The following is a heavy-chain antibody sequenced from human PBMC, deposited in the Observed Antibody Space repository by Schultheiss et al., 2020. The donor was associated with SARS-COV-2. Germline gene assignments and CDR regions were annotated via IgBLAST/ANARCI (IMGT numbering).Heavy chain of an antibody. CDR3: ARETPYDSKGY. CDR2: IWYDGSNK. Sequence: GGSLRLSCAASGFTFSSYGMHWVRQAPGKGLEWVAVIWYDGSNKYYADSVKGRFTISRDNSKNTLYLQMNSLRAEDTAVYYCARETPYDSKGYWGQGTLVTVSS. CDR1: GFTFSSYG. V-gene: IGHV3-33*01. D-gene: IGHD3-3*01. J-gene: IGHJ4*02.